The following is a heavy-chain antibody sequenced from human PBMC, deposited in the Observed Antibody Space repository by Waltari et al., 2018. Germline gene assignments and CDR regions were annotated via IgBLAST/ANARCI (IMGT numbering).Heavy chain of an antibody. J-gene: IGHJ4*02. CDR1: GYTFTSYG. CDR3: ARVGDDFWSGYFDY. CDR2: ISAYNGYT. Sequence: QVQLVQSGAEVKKPGASVKVSCKASGYTFTSYGINWVRQAPGQGLEWMGWISAYNGYTNYAQKVQSRVTMTTDTSTSTAYMELRSLRSDDTAVYYCARVGDDFWSGYFDYWGQGTLVTVSS. V-gene: IGHV1-18*04. D-gene: IGHD3-3*01.